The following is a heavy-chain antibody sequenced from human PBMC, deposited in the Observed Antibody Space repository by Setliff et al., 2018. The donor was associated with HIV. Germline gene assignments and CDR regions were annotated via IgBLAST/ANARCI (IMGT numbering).Heavy chain of an antibody. V-gene: IGHV3-48*04. Sequence: LRLSCAASRFTFSSYAMTWVRQAPGKGLEWVSYISGSSTTIYYADSVKGRFTISRDNAKNLLYLQMNTLRAEDTAVYYCARDQWVGATADYYYYMDVWGKGTTVTVSS. D-gene: IGHD1-26*01. CDR2: ISGSSTTI. CDR1: RFTFSSYA. CDR3: ARDQWVGATADYYYYMDV. J-gene: IGHJ6*03.